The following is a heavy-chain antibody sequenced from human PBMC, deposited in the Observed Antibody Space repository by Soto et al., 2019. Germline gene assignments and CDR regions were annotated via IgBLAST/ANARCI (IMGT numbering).Heavy chain of an antibody. J-gene: IGHJ4*01. CDR1: GYSLTSYW. D-gene: IGHD2-2*01. CDR3: STFPGSSSSPRY. CDR2: FSPCDSDT. V-gene: IGHV5-51*01. Sequence: GESLKISCKGSGYSLTSYWIGWVRQMPGKGLVLMGIFSPCDSDTIYIPSCQGQVTISGDKSISTSYLQWSSLKASDSAMFFCSTFPGSSSSPRYCGQGTLVTVSS.